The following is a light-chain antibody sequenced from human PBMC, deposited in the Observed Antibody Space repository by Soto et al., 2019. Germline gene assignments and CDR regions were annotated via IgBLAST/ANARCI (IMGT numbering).Light chain of an antibody. V-gene: IGKV1-39*01. CDR2: AAS. CDR1: QSISTY. J-gene: IGKJ3*01. Sequence: DIQMTQSPSSLSASVGDRVTITCRASQSISTYLNWYQQKPGKAPKLLIYAASSLQGGVPSRFSGSGSGTDFTLTISSLQPEDFATYYCPQSYSAPRAFGPGTKVDVK. CDR3: PQSYSAPRA.